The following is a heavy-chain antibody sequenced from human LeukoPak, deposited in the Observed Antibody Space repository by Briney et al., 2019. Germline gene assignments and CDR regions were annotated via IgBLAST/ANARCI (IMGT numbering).Heavy chain of an antibody. CDR1: GGSISSYY. J-gene: IGHJ5*02. CDR3: ARGDYDFWSGYYAGPVWFDP. CDR2: IYTSGST. V-gene: IGHV4-4*07. Sequence: SETLSLTCTVSGGSISSYYWSWIRQPAGKGLEWIGRIYTSGSTNYNPSLKSRVTMSVDTSKNQFSLKLSSVTAADTAVYYCARGDYDFWSGYYAGPVWFDPWGQGTLVTVPS. D-gene: IGHD3-3*01.